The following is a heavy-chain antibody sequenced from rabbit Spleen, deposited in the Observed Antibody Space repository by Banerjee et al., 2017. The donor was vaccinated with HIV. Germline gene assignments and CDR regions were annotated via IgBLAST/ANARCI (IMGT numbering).Heavy chain of an antibody. V-gene: IGHV1S45*01. CDR2: INTATGKP. CDR1: GFSFSDRDV. J-gene: IGHJ6*01. Sequence: QEELEESGGGLVKPEGSLTLTCKASGFSFSDRDVMCWVRQAPGKGLEWIACINTATGKPVYATWAKGRFTISTTSSTTVTLQMTSLTAADTATYFCAREVEIYGGYAGSGYPNYGMDLWGQGTLVTVS. D-gene: IGHD4-2*01. CDR3: AREVEIYGGYAGSGYPNYGMDL.